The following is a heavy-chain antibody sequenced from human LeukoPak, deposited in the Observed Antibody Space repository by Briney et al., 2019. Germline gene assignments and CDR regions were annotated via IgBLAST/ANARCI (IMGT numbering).Heavy chain of an antibody. CDR2: IYYSGSA. J-gene: IGHJ3*02. CDR3: ARPIGISDAFDI. V-gene: IGHV4-59*08. CDR1: GGSISSYY. D-gene: IGHD2-15*01. Sequence: SETLSLTCTVSGGSISSYYWSWIRQPPGKGLEWIGYIYYSGSANYNPSLKSRVTISVDTSKNQFSLKLSSVTAADTAVYYCARPIGISDAFDIWGQGTMVTVSS.